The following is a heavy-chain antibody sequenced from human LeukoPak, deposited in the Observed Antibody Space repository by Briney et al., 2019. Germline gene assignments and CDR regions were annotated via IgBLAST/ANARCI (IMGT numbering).Heavy chain of an antibody. CDR3: ARHPEIYDLWSGPLEYFQH. CDR2: IYYSGST. Sequence: SETLSLTCAVYGGSFSGYYWGWIRQPPGKGLEWIGSIYYSGSTYYNPSLKSRVTISVDTSKNQFSLKLSSVTAADTAVYYCARHPEIYDLWSGPLEYFQHWGQGTLVTVSS. J-gene: IGHJ1*01. V-gene: IGHV4-39*01. D-gene: IGHD3-3*01. CDR1: GGSFSGYY.